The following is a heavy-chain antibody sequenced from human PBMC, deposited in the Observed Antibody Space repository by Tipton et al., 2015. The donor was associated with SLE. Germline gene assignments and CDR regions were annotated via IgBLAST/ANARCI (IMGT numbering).Heavy chain of an antibody. CDR3: TREGRGFDY. D-gene: IGHD1-26*01. Sequence: SLRLSCAASGFTFSSHWMHWVRQAPGKGLEWVGVIRNDGGWTSYAASVMGRLAISRDNPKNTLFLQMNSVRAEDTAVYYCTREGRGFDYWGQGNLVTVSS. CDR2: IRNDGGWT. V-gene: IGHV3-30*09. CDR1: GFTFSSHW. J-gene: IGHJ4*02.